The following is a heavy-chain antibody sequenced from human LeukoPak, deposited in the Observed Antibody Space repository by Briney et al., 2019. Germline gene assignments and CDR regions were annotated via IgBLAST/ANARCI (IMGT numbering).Heavy chain of an antibody. CDR3: AKDRIVGATARLFDY. D-gene: IGHD1-26*01. V-gene: IGHV3-23*01. CDR2: ISGSGDST. J-gene: IGHJ4*02. Sequence: GGSLRLSCAASGFTFSSYVMSWVRQAPGKGLGWVSGISGSGDSTYYADSVKGRFTISRDNSKNTLYLQMNTLRAEDTAVYYCAKDRIVGATARLFDYWGQGTLVTVSS. CDR1: GFTFSSYV.